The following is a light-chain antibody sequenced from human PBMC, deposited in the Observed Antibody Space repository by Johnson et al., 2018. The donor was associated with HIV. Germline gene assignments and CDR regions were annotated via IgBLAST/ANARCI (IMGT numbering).Light chain of an antibody. Sequence: QSVLTQPPSVSAAPGQKVTISCSGSSSNIGNNYVSWYQQLPGTAPKLLIYENNKRPSGIPDRFSGSKSGTSATLGITGLQTGDDADYYCGTWDNSLSFFVFGTGTKVTVL. CDR1: SSNIGNNY. V-gene: IGLV1-51*02. CDR3: GTWDNSLSFFV. CDR2: ENN. J-gene: IGLJ1*01.